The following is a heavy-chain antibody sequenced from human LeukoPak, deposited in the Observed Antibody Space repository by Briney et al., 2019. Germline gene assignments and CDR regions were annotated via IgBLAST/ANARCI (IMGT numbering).Heavy chain of an antibody. Sequence: GGSLRLSCAASGFSFDSFGMHWVRQAPGKGLEWVAVMQFDGSNEHYADSVKGRFTISRDNSKSTLYLQMNSLRAEDTAMYYCARDHFGNYDFWSGYPDYWGQGALVTVSS. CDR2: MQFDGSNE. CDR3: ARDHFGNYDFWSGYPDY. J-gene: IGHJ4*02. CDR1: GFSFDSFG. D-gene: IGHD3-3*01. V-gene: IGHV3-33*05.